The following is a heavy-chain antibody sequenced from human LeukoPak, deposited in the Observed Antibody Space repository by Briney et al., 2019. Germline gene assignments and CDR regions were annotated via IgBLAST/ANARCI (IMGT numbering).Heavy chain of an antibody. V-gene: IGHV3-23*01. D-gene: IGHD4-17*01. J-gene: IGHJ4*02. CDR3: AKDGGDYIDY. CDR1: GFTFTSYA. CDR2: ISGSGGST. Sequence: GASLRLSCAASGFTFTSYAMSWVRQAPGKGLEWVSVISGSGGSTYYADSVKGRFTISRDNSKNTLYLQMNSLRAEDTAVYYCAKDGGDYIDYWGQGTLVTVSS.